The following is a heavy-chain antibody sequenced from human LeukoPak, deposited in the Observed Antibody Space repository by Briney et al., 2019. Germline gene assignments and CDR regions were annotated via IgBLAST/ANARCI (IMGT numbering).Heavy chain of an antibody. CDR2: ISWNSGSI. J-gene: IGHJ4*02. CDR1: GFTFDDYA. Sequence: GGSLRLSCVASGFTFDDYAMHWVRQAPGKGLEWVSGISWNSGSIGYADSVKGRFTISRDNANNSLYLQMNSLRAEDTALYYCAKGGPGSGTYYKRPFDYWGQGTLVTVSS. D-gene: IGHD3-10*01. CDR3: AKGGPGSGTYYKRPFDY. V-gene: IGHV3-9*01.